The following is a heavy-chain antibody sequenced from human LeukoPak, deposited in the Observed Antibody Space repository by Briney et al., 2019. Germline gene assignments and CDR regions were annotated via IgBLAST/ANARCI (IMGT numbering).Heavy chain of an antibody. J-gene: IGHJ5*02. Sequence: NAGGSLRLSCAASGFTFSAYSMNWVRQAPGKGLEWVSSISSGSRYIYYADSVKGRFTLSRDNAKDSLYLQMNSLRAEDTAVYYCAKCSGGNCYHSDDHWGQGTLVTVSP. D-gene: IGHD2-15*01. CDR1: GFTFSAYS. CDR2: ISSGSRYI. V-gene: IGHV3-21*01. CDR3: AKCSGGNCYHSDDH.